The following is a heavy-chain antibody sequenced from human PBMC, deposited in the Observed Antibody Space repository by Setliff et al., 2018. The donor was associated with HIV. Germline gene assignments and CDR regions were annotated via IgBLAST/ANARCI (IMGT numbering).Heavy chain of an antibody. Sequence: PSETLSLTCTVSGGSISSFCYYWGWVRQPPGKGLEWIGSMYYSGSTYYTPSLKSRITISLDTSKNRFSVRKRSVTAAVTTVYYCARVFVDTAVLRVLEYYFDSWGRGTLVTVSS. CDR2: MYYSGST. J-gene: IGHJ4*02. CDR3: ARVFVDTAVLRVLEYYFDS. D-gene: IGHD5-18*01. CDR1: GGSISSFCYY. V-gene: IGHV4-39*07.